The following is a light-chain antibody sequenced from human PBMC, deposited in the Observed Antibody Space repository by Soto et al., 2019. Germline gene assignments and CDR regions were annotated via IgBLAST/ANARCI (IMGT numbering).Light chain of an antibody. CDR2: DAS. CDR1: QSISSY. CDR3: HQRSTWPFT. J-gene: IGKJ3*01. V-gene: IGKV3-11*01. Sequence: EIVLTQSPATLSLSPGERATLSCRASQSISSYLAWYQQKPDQAPRLLIYDASNRATGIPARFSGSGSGTAFTLTISSLESEDFAVYYCHQRSTWPFTFGPGTKVDIK.